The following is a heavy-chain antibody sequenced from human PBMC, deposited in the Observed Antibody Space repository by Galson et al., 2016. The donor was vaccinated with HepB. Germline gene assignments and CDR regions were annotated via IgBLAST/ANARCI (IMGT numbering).Heavy chain of an antibody. V-gene: IGHV4-4*02. CDR3: TRGTLGNTASMAFDY. D-gene: IGHD5-24*01. CDR2: VYQTGTA. CDR1: GVSISTDYW. J-gene: IGHJ4*02. Sequence: SETLSLTCSVSGVSISTDYWWSWVRQSPGEGFEWNGEVYQTGTAHYNPSFTRRATISVDTSKNQISLSLASVTAADTAIYYCTRGTLGNTASMAFDYWGQGTLVSVSS.